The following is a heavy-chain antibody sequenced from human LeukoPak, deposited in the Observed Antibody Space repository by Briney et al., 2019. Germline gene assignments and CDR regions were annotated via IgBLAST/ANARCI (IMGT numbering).Heavy chain of an antibody. V-gene: IGHV4-39*01. D-gene: IGHD3-22*01. CDR1: GGSISSSSYY. CDR2: IYYSGST. J-gene: IGHJ4*02. Sequence: SETLSLTCTVSGGSISSSSYYWGWIRQPPGKGLEWIGSIYYSGSTYYNPSLKSRVTISVDTSKNQFSLKMSSVTAADTAVYYCARSHPDYYDSSGYLFDYWGQGTLVTVSS. CDR3: ARSHPDYYDSSGYLFDY.